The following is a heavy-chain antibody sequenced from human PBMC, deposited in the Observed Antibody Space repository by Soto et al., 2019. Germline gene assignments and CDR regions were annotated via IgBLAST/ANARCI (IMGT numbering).Heavy chain of an antibody. V-gene: IGHV1-69*01. Sequence: QVQLVQSGAEVKKPGSSVKVSCKASGGTFSSYAISWVRQAPGQGLEWRGGIIPIFGTANYAQKFQGRVTITADESTSTAYMELSSLRSEYTAVYYCARGLSGYDFRSYWYFDLLGRGTLVTVSS. CDR1: GGTFSSYA. J-gene: IGHJ2*01. CDR3: ARGLSGYDFRSYWYFDL. CDR2: IIPIFGTA. D-gene: IGHD5-12*01.